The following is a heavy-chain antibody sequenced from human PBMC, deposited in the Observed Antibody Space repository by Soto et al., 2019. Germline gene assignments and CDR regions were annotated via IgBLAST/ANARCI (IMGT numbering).Heavy chain of an antibody. Sequence: QVQLQESGPGLVKPSETLSLTCTVSGGSISSYYWSWIRQPPGKGLEWIGYIYYSASTNYSPSLKSRVTISVDTSKTQFSLNLSSVTAADTAVYYCARHLPYCGGDCYSLDSWGQGTLVTGSS. D-gene: IGHD2-21*02. CDR2: IYYSAST. J-gene: IGHJ4*02. CDR3: ARHLPYCGGDCYSLDS. CDR1: GGSISSYY. V-gene: IGHV4-59*08.